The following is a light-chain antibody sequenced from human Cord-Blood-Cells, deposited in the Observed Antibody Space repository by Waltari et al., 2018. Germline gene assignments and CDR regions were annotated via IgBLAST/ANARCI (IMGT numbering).Light chain of an antibody. CDR3: QQYYSTPLT. J-gene: IGKJ4*01. CDR1: QSVLYRSNNKNY. V-gene: IGKV4-1*01. CDR2: WAS. Sequence: DFVLSQSPHSQVVSLGACATSHCKSCQSVLYRSNNKNYLAWYQQKPGQPPKLLIYWASTRESGVPDRFSGSGSGTDFTLTISSLQAEDVAVYYCQQYYSTPLTFGGGTKVEIK.